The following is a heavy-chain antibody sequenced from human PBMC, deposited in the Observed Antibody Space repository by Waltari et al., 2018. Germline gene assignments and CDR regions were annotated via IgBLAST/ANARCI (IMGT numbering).Heavy chain of an antibody. CDR3: VRARVSAQTSMGGFFDP. CDR2: IYSGGDT. D-gene: IGHD5-18*01. J-gene: IGHJ5*02. V-gene: IGHV4-4*07. CDR1: GGSVSNYY. Sequence: QVQLQESGPGLVKPSETLSLTCNVSGGSVSNYYWAWIRKPAGKGLEWIGRIYSGGDTHYNPSFKSRITISFDTSTNQFSLTVTSVTAADTAFYYCVRARVSAQTSMGGFFDPWGQGIEVTVSS.